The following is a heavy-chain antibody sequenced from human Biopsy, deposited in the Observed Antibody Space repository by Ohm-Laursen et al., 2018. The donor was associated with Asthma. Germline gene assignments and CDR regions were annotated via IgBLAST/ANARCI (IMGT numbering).Heavy chain of an antibody. D-gene: IGHD4-17*01. CDR3: ASDFPKDYVRYNFQF. CDR2: HDHEEGGT. Sequence: VSVKVSCKVSGYSLTDLSMHWVRQAPGQGLEWMGGHDHEEGGTVNARRFQGRVTMTEDTSTDTAYMELSSLSSDDTAVYYCASDFPKDYVRYNFQFWGQGTLVTVSS. J-gene: IGHJ4*02. V-gene: IGHV1-24*01. CDR1: GYSLTDLS.